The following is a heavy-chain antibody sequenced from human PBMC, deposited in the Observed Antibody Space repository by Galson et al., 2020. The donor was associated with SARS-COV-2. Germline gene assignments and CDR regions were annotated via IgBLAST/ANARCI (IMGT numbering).Heavy chain of an antibody. CDR1: GFTFSTSY. D-gene: IGHD6-19*01. J-gene: IGHJ4*02. CDR3: AGWYIRF. CDR2: IGGSSDVI. V-gene: IGHV3-48*02. Sequence: GGSLRLSCAASGFTFSTSYMSWVRQAPGKGLEWLSYIGGSSDVIKYADSVKGRFTISRVNAKNLLYLQMNSLRDEDTAVYYCAGWYIRFWGQGTLVTVSS.